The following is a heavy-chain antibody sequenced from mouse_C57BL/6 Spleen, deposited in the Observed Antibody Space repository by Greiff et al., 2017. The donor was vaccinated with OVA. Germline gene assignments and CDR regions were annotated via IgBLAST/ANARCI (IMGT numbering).Heavy chain of an antibody. Sequence: QVQLQQPGAELVKPGASVKLSCKASGYTFTSYWMHWVKQRPGQGLEWIGMIHPNSGSTNYNEKFKSKATLTVDKSSSTAYMQLSSLTSEDSAVYYGAREGGNYDFDYWGQGTTLTVSS. J-gene: IGHJ2*01. CDR3: AREGGNYDFDY. CDR2: IHPNSGST. D-gene: IGHD2-1*01. V-gene: IGHV1-64*01. CDR1: GYTFTSYW.